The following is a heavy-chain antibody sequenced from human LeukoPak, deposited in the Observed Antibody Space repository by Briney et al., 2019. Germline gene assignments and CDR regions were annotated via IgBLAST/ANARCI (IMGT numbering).Heavy chain of an antibody. CDR1: GGSFSGYY. Sequence: SETLSLTCAVYGGSFSGYYWSWIRQPPGKGLERIGEINHSGSTNYNPSLKSRVTISVDTSKNQFSLKLSSVTAADTAVYYCARRGCSSTSCYSYYYYYYYYMDVWGKGTTVTISS. CDR2: INHSGST. CDR3: ARRGCSSTSCYSYYYYYYYYMDV. V-gene: IGHV4-34*01. D-gene: IGHD2-2*01. J-gene: IGHJ6*03.